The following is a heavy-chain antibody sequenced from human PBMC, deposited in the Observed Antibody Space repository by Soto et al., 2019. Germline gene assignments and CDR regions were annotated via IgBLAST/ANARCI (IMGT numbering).Heavy chain of an antibody. V-gene: IGHV3-74*01. CDR1: GFTFSSDW. Sequence: GGSLRLSCAASGFTFSSDWMNWVRQSPGKGLEWVSRIISGGTRASYADSVKGRFIITRDNAKNTLYLEMHSLTADDTAVYYCARERTSKGGMDIWGQGTTVTVSS. CDR3: ARERTSKGGMDI. J-gene: IGHJ6*02. CDR2: IISGGTRA.